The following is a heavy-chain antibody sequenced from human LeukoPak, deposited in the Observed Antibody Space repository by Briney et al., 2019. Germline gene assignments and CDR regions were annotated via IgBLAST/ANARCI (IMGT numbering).Heavy chain of an antibody. CDR3: AKFGGSGLNNWFDP. D-gene: IGHD3-10*01. CDR2: ISVSGDII. CDR1: GFSFSDYY. V-gene: IGHV3-23*01. Sequence: AGGSLRLSCAASGFSFSDYYMNWVRRAPGKGLEWVSAISVSGDIIHYSDSVKGRFTISRDNSKNTLYLQMNSLRAEDTAVYYCAKFGGSGLNNWFDPWGQGTLVTVSS. J-gene: IGHJ5*02.